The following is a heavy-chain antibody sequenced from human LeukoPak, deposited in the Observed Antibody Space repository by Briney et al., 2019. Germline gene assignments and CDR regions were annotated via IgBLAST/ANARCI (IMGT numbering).Heavy chain of an antibody. J-gene: IGHJ3*02. CDR1: GYSFTSYW. D-gene: IGHD2-2*01. CDR2: IYPGDSDT. Sequence: GESLKISCKGSGYSFTSYWIGWVRQMPGKGLEWMGIIYPGDSDTRYSPSFQGQVTISADKSISTAYLQWSSLKASDTAMYYSARPCSSTSCYDAFDIWGQGTMVTVSS. CDR3: ARPCSSTSCYDAFDI. V-gene: IGHV5-51*01.